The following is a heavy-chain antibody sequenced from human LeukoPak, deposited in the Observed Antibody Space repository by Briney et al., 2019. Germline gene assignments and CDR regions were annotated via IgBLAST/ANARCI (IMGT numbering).Heavy chain of an antibody. J-gene: IGHJ4*02. D-gene: IGHD1-7*01. V-gene: IGHV3-23*01. CDR2: ISGSGGDT. Sequence: GGSLRLSCAASGFTFNSYAMSWVRQAPGKGLEWVSSISGSGGDTYYADSVKGRFTISRDNSKGTLYLQMNSLRAEGTAVYYCAKDREGTIADYFDYWGQGTLVTVSS. CDR1: GFTFNSYA. CDR3: AKDREGTIADYFDY.